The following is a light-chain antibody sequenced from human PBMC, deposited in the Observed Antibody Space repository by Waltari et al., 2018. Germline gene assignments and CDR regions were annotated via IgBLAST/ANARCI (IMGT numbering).Light chain of an antibody. V-gene: IGKV1-5*03. CDR2: KTS. J-gene: IGKJ1*01. CDR1: HSISIW. CDR3: QQYSGSPWT. Sequence: DIQMTQSPSTLSASVGDSVTITCRASHSISIWLAWYQQKPGKAPNLLIYKTSSLQSGVPSRFSGSGSGTEFTLTISSLQPDDFATYFCQQYSGSPWTFGQGTKVEI.